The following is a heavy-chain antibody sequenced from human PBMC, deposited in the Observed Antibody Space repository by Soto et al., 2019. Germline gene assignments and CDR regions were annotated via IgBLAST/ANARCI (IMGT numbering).Heavy chain of an antibody. CDR2: ISYSGST. Sequence: QVQLLESGPGLVRPSQTLSLTCTVSAGSISTINYYWSWIRQHPEKGLEWIGYISYSGSTFYHSSLKSRVTISLDTSKKQFSLTLTSVTAADTAVYYCARSAQWDGFDPWGQGTMVTVSS. J-gene: IGHJ3*01. CDR1: AGSISTINYY. V-gene: IGHV4-31*03. CDR3: ARSAQWDGFDP. D-gene: IGHD2-8*01.